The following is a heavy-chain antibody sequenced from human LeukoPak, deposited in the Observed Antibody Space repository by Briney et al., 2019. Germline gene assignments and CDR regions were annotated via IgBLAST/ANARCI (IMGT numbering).Heavy chain of an antibody. CDR3: ARLRFDFWSGYTHPYFDY. CDR2: IYYSGTT. Sequence: SEXLSLTCTVSGGSISSSSYSWGWLRQPPGTGREWIGSIYYSGTTYYNPSLKSRVTISVDTSKIQFSLKLSSVAATDTAVYFCARLRFDFWSGYTHPYFDYWGQGTLVTVSS. J-gene: IGHJ4*02. D-gene: IGHD3-3*01. CDR1: GGSISSSSYS. V-gene: IGHV4-39*01.